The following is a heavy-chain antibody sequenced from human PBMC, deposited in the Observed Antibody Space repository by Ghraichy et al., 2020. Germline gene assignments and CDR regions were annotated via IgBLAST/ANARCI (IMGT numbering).Heavy chain of an antibody. V-gene: IGHV3-74*01. CDR3: ARDVGATAYFDY. Sequence: GGSLRLSCAASGFTFRSYWIHWVRHAPGKGLVWVSHINSDGSSTSYADSVKGRFTISRDNAKNTLYLQMNSLRAEDTAVYYCARDVGATAYFDYWGQGTLVIVAS. D-gene: IGHD1-26*01. CDR2: INSDGSST. CDR1: GFTFRSYW. J-gene: IGHJ4*02.